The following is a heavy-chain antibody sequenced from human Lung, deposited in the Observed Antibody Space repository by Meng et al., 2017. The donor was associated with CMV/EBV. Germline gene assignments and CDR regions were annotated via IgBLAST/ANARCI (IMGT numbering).Heavy chain of an antibody. D-gene: IGHD6-13*01. CDR3: ARSDAYRSSWYGAY. CDR2: ISSSSSYI. CDR1: GFTFSRYG. V-gene: IGHV3-21*01. Sequence: GESLKISCAASGFTFSRYGMNWVRQAPGKGLEWVSSISSSSSYIYYVDSVKGRFTISRDNAKNSLYLQMNSLRAEDTAVYYCARSDAYRSSWYGAYWGQGTLVTFSS. J-gene: IGHJ4*02.